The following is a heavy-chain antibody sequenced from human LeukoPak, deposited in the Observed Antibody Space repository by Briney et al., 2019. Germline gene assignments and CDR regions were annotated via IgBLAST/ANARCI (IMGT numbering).Heavy chain of an antibody. Sequence: GGSLRLSCAVSGFTLSNYWMSWVRQAPGKGLEWVANIKEDGSAKQYVGSVKGRFVISRDNAKNSLFLQMNSLRAEDTAIYYCARDATAHWEYWGQGTLVTVSS. D-gene: IGHD1-26*01. J-gene: IGHJ4*02. CDR3: ARDATAHWEY. CDR2: IKEDGSAK. V-gene: IGHV3-7*01. CDR1: GFTLSNYW.